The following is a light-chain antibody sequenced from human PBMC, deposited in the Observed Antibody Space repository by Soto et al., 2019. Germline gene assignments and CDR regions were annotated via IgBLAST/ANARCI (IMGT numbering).Light chain of an antibody. CDR1: QSVSSN. CDR2: GAS. V-gene: IGKV3-15*01. Sequence: PDTLSVSPGERATLSCRASQSVSSNLAWYQQKPGQAPRLLIYGASTRATGIPARFSGSGSGTEFTLTISSLQSEDFAVYYCQQYNNWPPYTFGQGTKLEIK. CDR3: QQYNNWPPYT. J-gene: IGKJ2*01.